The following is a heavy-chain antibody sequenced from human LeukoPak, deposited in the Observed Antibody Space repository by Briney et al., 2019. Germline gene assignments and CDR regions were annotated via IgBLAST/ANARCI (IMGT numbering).Heavy chain of an antibody. Sequence: PSQTLSLTCTVSGGSLSSGDYYWSWIRQPPGKGLEWIGYIYYSGSTYYNPSLKSRVTISVDTSKNQFSLKLSSVTAADTAVYYCARERVCSSTSCYVRGARGSYGMDVWGQGTTVTVSS. CDR3: ARERVCSSTSCYVRGARGSYGMDV. J-gene: IGHJ6*02. D-gene: IGHD2-2*01. CDR1: GGSLSSGDYY. V-gene: IGHV4-30-4*01. CDR2: IYYSGST.